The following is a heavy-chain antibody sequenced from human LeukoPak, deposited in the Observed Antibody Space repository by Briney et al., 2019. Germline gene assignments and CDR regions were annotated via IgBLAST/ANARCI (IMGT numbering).Heavy chain of an antibody. Sequence: GGSLRLSCAASGFTFSSYGMNWVRQAPGKGLEWVSYISSSSNIMNYADSVKGRFTTSRDNAKNSLYLQMNSLRAEDTAVYYCARDLGDYYGGSFDYWGQGTLVTVSS. CDR1: GFTFSSYG. CDR2: ISSSSNIM. D-gene: IGHD4-23*01. CDR3: ARDLGDYYGGSFDY. J-gene: IGHJ4*02. V-gene: IGHV3-48*01.